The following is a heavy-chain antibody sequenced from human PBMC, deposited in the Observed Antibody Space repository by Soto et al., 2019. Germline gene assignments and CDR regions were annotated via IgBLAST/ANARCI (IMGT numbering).Heavy chain of an antibody. Sequence: QLQLQQSGSGLVKPSQTLSLTCAVSGGSITSGGYSWSWIRQSPGKGLEWIGYLYHTGNTYYNPSIETRVTISVDRSKNQFSLELTSVTDADTAVYYCARFRGTAILDYWCQGSLVTVSS. V-gene: IGHV4-30-2*06. CDR2: LYHTGNT. D-gene: IGHD2-21*02. CDR1: GGSITSGGYS. J-gene: IGHJ4*02. CDR3: ARFRGTAILDY.